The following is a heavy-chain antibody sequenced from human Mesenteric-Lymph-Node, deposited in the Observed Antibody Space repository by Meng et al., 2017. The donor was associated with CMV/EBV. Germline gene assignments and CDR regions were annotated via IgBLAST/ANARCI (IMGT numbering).Heavy chain of an antibody. CDR1: GFTFSNYA. CDR2: ISYDGSHR. D-gene: IGHD3-3*01. V-gene: IGHV3-30-3*01. Sequence: GGSLRLSCAVSGFTFSNYAMHWVRQTPGKGLEWVAMISYDGSHRFYADSVEGRFTISRDNSKSTVYLQMNSLSVEDTALYYCARDVVVEWFLYVFDIWGPGTMVTVSS. CDR3: ARDVVVEWFLYVFDI. J-gene: IGHJ3*02.